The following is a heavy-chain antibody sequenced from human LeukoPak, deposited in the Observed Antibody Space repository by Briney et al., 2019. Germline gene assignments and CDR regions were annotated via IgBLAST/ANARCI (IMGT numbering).Heavy chain of an antibody. CDR3: ARFASGL. CDR2: IYYTGGT. Sequence: SETLSLTCTVSGGSISSSNYYWGWIRQSPGKGLEWIGSIYYTGGTYYNPSLKSRVTMSVDTSKNQFSLKLSSVTAADTAVYYCARFASGLWGQGTLVTVSS. V-gene: IGHV4-39*07. J-gene: IGHJ4*02. CDR1: GGSISSSNYY. D-gene: IGHD3-22*01.